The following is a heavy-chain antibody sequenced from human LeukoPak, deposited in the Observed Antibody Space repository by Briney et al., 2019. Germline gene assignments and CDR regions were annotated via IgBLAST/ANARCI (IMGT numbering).Heavy chain of an antibody. CDR3: ARAYYTYYDSSGYYSGLGY. Sequence: ASVKVSCKASGYTFTSYYMHWVRQAPGQGLEWMGIINPSGGSTSYAQKFQGRVTMTRDTSTSTVYMELSSLRSEDTAVYYCARAYYTYYDSSGYYSGLGYWGQGTLVTVSS. J-gene: IGHJ4*02. CDR2: INPSGGST. CDR1: GYTFTSYY. V-gene: IGHV1-46*01. D-gene: IGHD3-22*01.